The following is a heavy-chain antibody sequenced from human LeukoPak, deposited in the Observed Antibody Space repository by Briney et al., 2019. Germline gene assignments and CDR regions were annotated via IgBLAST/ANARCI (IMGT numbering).Heavy chain of an antibody. CDR2: IYYSGST. V-gene: IGHV4-59*01. J-gene: IGHJ4*02. D-gene: IGHD5-18*01. CDR1: GGSISSYY. CDR3: ARYTAMVPYYFDY. Sequence: PSETLSLTCTVSGGSISSYYWSWIRQPPGKGLEWIGYIYYSGSTNYNPSLKSRVTISVDTSKNQFSLTLGSVTAADTAVYYCARYTAMVPYYFDYWGQGTLVTVSS.